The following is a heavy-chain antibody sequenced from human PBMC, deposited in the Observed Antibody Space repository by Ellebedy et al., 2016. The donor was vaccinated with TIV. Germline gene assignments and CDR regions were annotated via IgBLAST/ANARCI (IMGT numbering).Heavy chain of an antibody. V-gene: IGHV1-2*02. CDR1: GYTFTGYY. Sequence: AASVKVSCKASGYTFTGYYMHWVRQAPGQGPEWMGWINVNSGGTNCAQRFQGRVAMTRDTSINTAYMELSRLRSDDTAVYYCARDGGVGEDWFDPWGQGTQVTVSS. CDR2: INVNSGGT. J-gene: IGHJ5*02. D-gene: IGHD3-10*01. CDR3: ARDGGVGEDWFDP.